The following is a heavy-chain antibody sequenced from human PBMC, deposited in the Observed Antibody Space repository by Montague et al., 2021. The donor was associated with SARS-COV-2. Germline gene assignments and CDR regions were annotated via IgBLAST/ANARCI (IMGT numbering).Heavy chain of an antibody. CDR2: IWYDGSNK. D-gene: IGHD2-21*02. CDR3: AREGAWDCGGDCYSGLDI. CDR1: GFTFSSYG. Sequence: SLRLSCAASGFTFSSYGMHWVRQAPGKGLEWVAVIWYDGSNKYYADSVKGRFTISRDNSKNTLYLQMNSLRAEDTAVYYCAREGAWDCGGDCYSGLDIWGQGTMVTVSS. V-gene: IGHV3-33*08. J-gene: IGHJ3*02.